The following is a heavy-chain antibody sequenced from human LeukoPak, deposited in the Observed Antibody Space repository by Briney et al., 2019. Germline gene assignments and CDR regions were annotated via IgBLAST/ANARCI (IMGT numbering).Heavy chain of an antibody. Sequence: PSETLSLTCTVSGGSISSYYWSWIRQPAGKGLEWIGHIYTSGSTNYNPSLKSRVTMSVDTSKNQFSLKLSSVTAADTAVYYCARVVVAVPTVWFDPWAREPWSPSPQ. CDR1: GGSISSYY. D-gene: IGHD2-15*01. V-gene: IGHV4-4*07. CDR3: ARVVVAVPTVWFDP. CDR2: IYTSGST. J-gene: IGHJ5*02.